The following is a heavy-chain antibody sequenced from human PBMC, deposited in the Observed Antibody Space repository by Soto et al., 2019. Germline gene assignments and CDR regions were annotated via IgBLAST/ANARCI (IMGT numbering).Heavy chain of an antibody. D-gene: IGHD3-10*01. CDR2: IIPIFGTA. J-gene: IGHJ6*02. CDR1: GYTFTTYG. Sequence: SVKVSCKAFGYTFTTYGLSWVRQAPGQGLEWMGGIIPIFGTANYAQKFQGRVTITADKSTSTAYMELSSLRSEDTAVYYCARTPSITMVRIGYYYYGMDVWGQGTTVTVSS. V-gene: IGHV1-69*06. CDR3: ARTPSITMVRIGYYYYGMDV.